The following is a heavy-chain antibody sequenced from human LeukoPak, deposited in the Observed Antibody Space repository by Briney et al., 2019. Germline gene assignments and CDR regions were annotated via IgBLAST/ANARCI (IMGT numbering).Heavy chain of an antibody. V-gene: IGHV4-4*07. CDR3: ARRDIVVVPAATVFDY. D-gene: IGHD2-2*01. J-gene: IGHJ4*02. CDR2: IYASGST. Sequence: SETLSLTCTVSGGSISSYYWSWIRQPAGKGLEWIGRIYASGSTNYNPSLKSRVTMSVDTSKNQFSLKLSSVTAADTAVYYCARRDIVVVPAATVFDYWGQGTLVTVSS. CDR1: GGSISSYY.